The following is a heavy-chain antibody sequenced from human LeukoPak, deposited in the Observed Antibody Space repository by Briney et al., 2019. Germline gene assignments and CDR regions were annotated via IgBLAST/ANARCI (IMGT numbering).Heavy chain of an antibody. CDR2: IIPIFGTA. V-gene: IGHV1-69*13. Sequence: ASVKVSCKASGGTFSSYAISWVRQAPGQGLEWMGGIIPIFGTANYAQKFQGRVTITADESTSTAYMELSSLRSEDTAVYYCARLVDVRYFDWSLSPSWFDPWGQGTLVTVSS. CDR3: ARLVDVRYFDWSLSPSWFDP. J-gene: IGHJ5*02. CDR1: GGTFSSYA. D-gene: IGHD3-9*01.